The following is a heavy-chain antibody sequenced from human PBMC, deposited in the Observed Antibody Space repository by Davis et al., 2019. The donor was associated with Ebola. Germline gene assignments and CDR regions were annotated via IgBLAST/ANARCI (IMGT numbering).Heavy chain of an antibody. Sequence: GESLKISCAASGFTFYRYEMNWVRQAPGKGLEWVSYISGSATSTSYADSVKGRFTISRDNAKNSLYLQMNSLRAEDTAVYHCAKDQVEFCSATSCFGTFDYWGQGILVTVSS. CDR2: ISGSATST. CDR1: GFTFYRYE. CDR3: AKDQVEFCSATSCFGTFDY. J-gene: IGHJ4*02. D-gene: IGHD2-2*01. V-gene: IGHV3-48*03.